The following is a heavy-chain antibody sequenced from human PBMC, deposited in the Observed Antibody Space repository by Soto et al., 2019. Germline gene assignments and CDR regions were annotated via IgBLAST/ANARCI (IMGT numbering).Heavy chain of an antibody. CDR1: GFIFSSYA. CDR3: ARRGSGSYYDY. V-gene: IGHV3-23*01. D-gene: IGHD1-26*01. J-gene: IGHJ4*02. Sequence: ELQLLESGGGLVQPGGSLRLSCAASGFIFSSYAMSWVRQAPGKGLEWVSAISGSGGSTYYADSVKGRFTISRDNSKNTLYLQMNSLRAEDTAVYYCARRGSGSYYDYWGQGTLVTVSS. CDR2: ISGSGGST.